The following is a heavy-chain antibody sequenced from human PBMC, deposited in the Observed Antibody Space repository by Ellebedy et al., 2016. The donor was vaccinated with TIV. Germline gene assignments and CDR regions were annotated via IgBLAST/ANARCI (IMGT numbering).Heavy chain of an antibody. CDR3: ARGDEHSYGLAPFDY. V-gene: IGHV4-59*02. J-gene: IGHJ4*02. CDR2: IYYNGGT. D-gene: IGHD5-18*01. Sequence: MPSETLSLTCTVSGASVGSYYWNRIRQSPEKGLEWIGHIYYNGGTNYNPSLKKRVTMSVDTSRNRFSLKLTSVTPADTALYYCARGDEHSYGLAPFDYWGQGTLVTVSP. CDR1: GASVGSYY.